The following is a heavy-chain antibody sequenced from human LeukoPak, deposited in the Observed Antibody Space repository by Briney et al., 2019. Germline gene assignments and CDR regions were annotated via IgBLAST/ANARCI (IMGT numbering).Heavy chain of an antibody. V-gene: IGHV3-30-3*01. CDR2: ISYDGSNK. CDR1: GFTFSSYA. J-gene: IGHJ3*02. CDR3: ARGAAFDI. Sequence: PGGSLRLSCAASGFTFSSYAMHWVRQAPGKGLEWVAVISYDGSNKYYADSVKGRFTISRDNSKNTLYLQMNSLRAEDTAVYYRARGAAFDIWGQGTMVTVSS.